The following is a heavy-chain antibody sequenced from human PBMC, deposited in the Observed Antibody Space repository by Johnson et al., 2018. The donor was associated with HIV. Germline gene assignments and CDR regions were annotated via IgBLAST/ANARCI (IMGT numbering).Heavy chain of an antibody. CDR2: MGTAGDT. J-gene: IGHJ3*02. V-gene: IGHV3-13*01. Sequence: VQLVESGGDWVQRGGSLKLSCAASGFTFSNYDIHWVRQATGKGLEWVSTMGTAGDTYYAGSVKGRFTVSRENAKNSLYPQMNSLRAGDTAVYYCARGGSRTTIFGVDINLGGFDIWGQGTMVTVSS. D-gene: IGHD3-3*01. CDR3: ARGGSRTTIFGVDINLGGFDI. CDR1: GFTFSNYD.